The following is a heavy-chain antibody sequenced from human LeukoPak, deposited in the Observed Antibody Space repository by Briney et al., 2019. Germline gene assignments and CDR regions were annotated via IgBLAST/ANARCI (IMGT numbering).Heavy chain of an antibody. Sequence: GASVKVSCKASGYTFTGYYMHWVRQAPGQGLEWMGWINPNSGGTNYAQKFQGRVTMTRDTSISTAYMELSRLRSDDTAVYYCARDVAAAGINWFDPWDQGTLVTVSS. CDR1: GYTFTGYY. V-gene: IGHV1-2*02. CDR2: INPNSGGT. J-gene: IGHJ5*02. D-gene: IGHD6-13*01. CDR3: ARDVAAAGINWFDP.